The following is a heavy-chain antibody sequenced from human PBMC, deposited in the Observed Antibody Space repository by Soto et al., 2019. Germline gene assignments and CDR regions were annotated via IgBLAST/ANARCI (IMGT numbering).Heavy chain of an antibody. Sequence: ASVKVSCKASGYTFTSYCIRWVRQAPGQGLEWMGCISAYNGNTNYAQKLQGRVTMTTDTSTSTAYMELRSLRSDDTAVYYCARNDDYGDYKLGYWGQGTLVTVSS. CDR2: ISAYNGNT. CDR3: ARNDDYGDYKLGY. J-gene: IGHJ4*02. D-gene: IGHD4-17*01. V-gene: IGHV1-18*04. CDR1: GYTFTSYC.